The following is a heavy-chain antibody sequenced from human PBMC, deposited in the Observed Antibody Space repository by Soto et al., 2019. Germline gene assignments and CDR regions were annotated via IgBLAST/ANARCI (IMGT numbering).Heavy chain of an antibody. J-gene: IGHJ5*02. CDR3: VGDGDGGCCSSWFVP. D-gene: IGHD2-15*01. Sequence: EVQLVESGGGLVQPVGSLILSCAASGFTFSNYEMNWVRQAPGKGLEWISYIDRSGTTIHYADSVKGRFTISRDNGKNSMYLQMKSLRVDDTAVYYCVGDGDGGCCSSWFVPWGQGTLVTVSS. CDR1: GFTFSNYE. CDR2: IDRSGTTI. V-gene: IGHV3-48*03.